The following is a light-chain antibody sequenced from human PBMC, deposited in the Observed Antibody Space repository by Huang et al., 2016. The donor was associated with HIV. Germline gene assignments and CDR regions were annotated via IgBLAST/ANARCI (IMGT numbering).Light chain of an antibody. CDR2: GAS. J-gene: IGKJ2*01. Sequence: PGERVTLSCRASQSVGNNLAWYPQKPGQPLRLLIYGASTKATDIPARFSGSGSGTDFTLTISSLQSEDFAVYYCQQYNNWPPFTFGQGTKLEI. CDR1: QSVGNN. CDR3: QQYNNWPPFT. V-gene: IGKV3-15*01.